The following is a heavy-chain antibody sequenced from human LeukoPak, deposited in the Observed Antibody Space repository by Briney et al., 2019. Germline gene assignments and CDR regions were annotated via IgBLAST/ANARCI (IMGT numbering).Heavy chain of an antibody. V-gene: IGHV3-23*01. D-gene: IGHD6-19*01. CDR3: ARDLSPYFSIAVAGGNWFDP. Sequence: PGGSLRLSCAASGFTFSSYAMSWVRQAPGKGLEWVSAISGSGGSTYYADSVKGRFTISRDNSKNTLYLQMNSLRAEDTAVYYCARDLSPYFSIAVAGGNWFDPWGQGTLVTVSS. CDR1: GFTFSSYA. J-gene: IGHJ5*02. CDR2: ISGSGGST.